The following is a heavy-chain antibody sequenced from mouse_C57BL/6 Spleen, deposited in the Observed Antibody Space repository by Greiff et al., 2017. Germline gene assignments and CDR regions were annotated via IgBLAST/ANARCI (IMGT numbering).Heavy chain of an antibody. CDR2: ISDGGSYT. J-gene: IGHJ4*01. D-gene: IGHD2-5*01. V-gene: IGHV5-4*01. CDR3: ARDWSNYHYYAMDY. Sequence: EVMLVESGGGLVKPGGSLKLSCAASGFTFSSYAMSWVRQTPEKRLEWVATISDGGSYTYYPDNVKGRFTISRDNAKNNLYLQMSHLKTDDTAMYYCARDWSNYHYYAMDYWGQGTSVTVSS. CDR1: GFTFSSYA.